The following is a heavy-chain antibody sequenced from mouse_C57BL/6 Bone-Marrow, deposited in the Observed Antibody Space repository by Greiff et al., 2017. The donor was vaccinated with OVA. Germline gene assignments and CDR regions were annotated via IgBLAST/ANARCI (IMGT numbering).Heavy chain of an antibody. Sequence: EVNLVESGGGLVQPGGSLKLSCAASGFTFSSYAMSWVRQTPEKRLEWVATISDGGSYTYSPDNVKGRFTISRDNAKDNLYLQMSHLKSEDTAMYYCARDRAPYYYGSFAYWGQGTLVTVSA. J-gene: IGHJ3*01. CDR3: ARDRAPYYYGSFAY. D-gene: IGHD1-1*01. CDR2: ISDGGSYT. CDR1: GFTFSSYA. V-gene: IGHV5-4*01.